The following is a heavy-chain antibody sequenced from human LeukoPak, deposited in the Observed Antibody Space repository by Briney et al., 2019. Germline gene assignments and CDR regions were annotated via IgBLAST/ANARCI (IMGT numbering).Heavy chain of an antibody. Sequence: GESLKISCKDSGYSFTNYWIVWVRQMPGKGLEWMGIIYPSDSDTRYSPSFQGQVTISADKSISTAYLQWNSLTASDTAMYYCARRHTRGAYSYAVDYWGQGTLVTVSS. CDR3: ARRHTRGAYSYAVDY. CDR2: IYPSDSDT. J-gene: IGHJ4*02. V-gene: IGHV5-51*01. D-gene: IGHD5-18*01. CDR1: GYSFTNYW.